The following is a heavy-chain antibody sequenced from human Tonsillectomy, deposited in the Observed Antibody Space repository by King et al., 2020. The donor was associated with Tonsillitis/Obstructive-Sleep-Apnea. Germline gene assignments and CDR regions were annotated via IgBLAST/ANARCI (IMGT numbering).Heavy chain of an antibody. D-gene: IGHD1-14*01. CDR3: ARGRPWESEHDY. Sequence: QLVQSGAEVKKPGASVKVSCKASGYTFTGYYMHWVRQAPGQGLEWMGWINPNSGGTNYAQTIQGRVTMTRDTSISPAYMELSRLRSDDTAVYYCARGRPWESEHDYWGQGTLVTVSS. V-gene: IGHV1-2*02. J-gene: IGHJ4*02. CDR2: INPNSGGT. CDR1: GYTFTGYY.